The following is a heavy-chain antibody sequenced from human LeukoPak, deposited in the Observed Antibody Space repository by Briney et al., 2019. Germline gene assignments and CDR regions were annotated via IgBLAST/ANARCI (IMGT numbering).Heavy chain of an antibody. D-gene: IGHD3-22*01. J-gene: IGHJ4*02. Sequence: PSETLSLTCTGSGGSVSSGSYYWNWIRQPPGKGLEWIGYIYYSGSTNYNPSLKSRVTISVDTSKNQFSLKLTSVTAAGTAVYYCARERTYYYDSSGYEREGYDYWGQGTLVTVSS. CDR3: ARERTYYYDSSGYEREGYDY. CDR1: GGSVSSGSYY. CDR2: IYYSGST. V-gene: IGHV4-61*01.